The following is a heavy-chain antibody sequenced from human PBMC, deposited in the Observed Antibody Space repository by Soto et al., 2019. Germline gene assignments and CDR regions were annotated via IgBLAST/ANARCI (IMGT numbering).Heavy chain of an antibody. D-gene: IGHD6-6*01. CDR2: ISGSGGST. CDR3: AKGRGGSSSLSRVKNYYYGMDV. J-gene: IGHJ6*02. Sequence: GGSLRLSCAASGFTFSSYAMSWVRQAPGKGLEWVSAISGSGGSTYYADSVKGRFTISRDNSKNTLYLQMNSLRAEDTAVYYCAKGRGGSSSLSRVKNYYYGMDVWGQGTTVTVSS. V-gene: IGHV3-23*01. CDR1: GFTFSSYA.